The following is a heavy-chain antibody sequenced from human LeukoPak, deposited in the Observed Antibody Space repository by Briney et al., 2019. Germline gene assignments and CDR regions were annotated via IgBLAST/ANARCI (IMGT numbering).Heavy chain of an antibody. V-gene: IGHV3-23*01. Sequence: GGSLRLSCAASGFTFSSYGMSWVRQAPGKGLEWVSAISGSGGSTYYADSVKGRFTISRDNSKGTVSLQMHSLRDEDTATYYCAKDDGWLYYNHWGQGTLVTVSS. CDR3: AKDDGWLYYNH. CDR1: GFTFSSYG. CDR2: ISGSGGST. D-gene: IGHD3-22*01. J-gene: IGHJ4*02.